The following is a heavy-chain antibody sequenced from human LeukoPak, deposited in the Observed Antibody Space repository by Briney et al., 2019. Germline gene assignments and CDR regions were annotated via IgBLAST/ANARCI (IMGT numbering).Heavy chain of an antibody. J-gene: IGHJ4*02. D-gene: IGHD5-18*01. CDR3: ASDVDTAMARVDY. CDR1: GFTFSSYA. CDR2: ISYDGSNK. Sequence: PGGSLRLSCAASGFTFSSYAMHWVRQAPGKGLEWVAVISYDGSNKYYADSVKGRFTISRDNSKNTLYLQMNSLRAEDTAVYYCASDVDTAMARVDYWGQGTLVTVSS. V-gene: IGHV3-30-3*01.